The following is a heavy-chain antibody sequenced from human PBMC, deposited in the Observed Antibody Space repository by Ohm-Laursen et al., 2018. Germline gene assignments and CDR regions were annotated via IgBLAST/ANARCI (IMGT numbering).Heavy chain of an antibody. CDR3: ARPVGGYYYYFDY. V-gene: IGHV4-39*01. CDR1: GGSISSYY. J-gene: IGHJ4*02. CDR2: IYYSGST. Sequence: SETLSLTCTVSGGSISSYYWGWIRQPPGKGLEWIGSIYYSGSTYYNPSLKSRVTISVDTSKNQFSLKLSSVTAADTAVYYCARPVGGYYYYFDYWGQGTLVTVSS. D-gene: IGHD3-22*01.